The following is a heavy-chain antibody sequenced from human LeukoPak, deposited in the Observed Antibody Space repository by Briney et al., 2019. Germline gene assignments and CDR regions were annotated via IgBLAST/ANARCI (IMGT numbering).Heavy chain of an antibody. D-gene: IGHD3-3*01. CDR2: IIPIFGTA. CDR1: GGTFSSYA. Sequence: SVKVSCKASGGTFSSYAISWVRQAPGQGLEWMGGIIPIFGTANYAQKFQGRVTITADESTSTAYMELSSLRSEDTAVYYCARGRQFLEWLSPLDYWGQGTLVTVSP. V-gene: IGHV1-69*01. J-gene: IGHJ4*02. CDR3: ARGRQFLEWLSPLDY.